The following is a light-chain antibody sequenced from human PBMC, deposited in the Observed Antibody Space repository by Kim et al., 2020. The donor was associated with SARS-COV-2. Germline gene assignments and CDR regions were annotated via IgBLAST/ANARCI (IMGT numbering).Light chain of an antibody. J-gene: IGLJ2*01. CDR3: NSPDSSGKHLV. CDR2: GKN. CDR1: ILRSHY. V-gene: IGLV3-19*01. Sequence: ALRQTVKFTGQGDILRSHYARCYQQQPGPAPVLVIYGKNNRPSGIPDRFSGSSSGNTASLTITGAQAEDGAYYYCNSPDSSGKHLVFGGGTQLAVL.